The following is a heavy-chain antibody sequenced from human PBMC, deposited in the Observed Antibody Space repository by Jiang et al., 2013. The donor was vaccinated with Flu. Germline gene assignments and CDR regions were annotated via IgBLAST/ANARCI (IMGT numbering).Heavy chain of an antibody. J-gene: IGHJ5*02. CDR2: FDPEDGET. CDR3: AVLNPYCGGDCYPNWFDP. D-gene: IGHD2-21*02. V-gene: IGHV1-24*01. Sequence: GAEVKKPGASVKVSCKVSGYTLTELSMHWVRQAPGKGLEWMGGFDPEDGETIYAQKFQGRVTMTEDTSTDTAYMELSSLRSEDTAVYYCAVLNPYCGGDCYPNWFDPWGQGTLVTVSS. CDR1: GYTLTELS.